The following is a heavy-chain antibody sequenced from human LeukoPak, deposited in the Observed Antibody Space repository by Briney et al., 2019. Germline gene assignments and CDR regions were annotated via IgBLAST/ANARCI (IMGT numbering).Heavy chain of an antibody. CDR3: ARDSLGDGYPFGGYFDY. CDR1: GGSISSSSYY. J-gene: IGHJ4*02. D-gene: IGHD3-16*01. CDR2: IYTSGST. Sequence: SETLSLTCTVSGGSISSSSYYWGWIRQPPGKGLEWIGRIYTSGSTTYNPSLKSRVTISVDTSKNQFSLKLSSVTAADTAVYYCARDSLGDGYPFGGYFDYWGQGTLVTVSS. V-gene: IGHV4-61*01.